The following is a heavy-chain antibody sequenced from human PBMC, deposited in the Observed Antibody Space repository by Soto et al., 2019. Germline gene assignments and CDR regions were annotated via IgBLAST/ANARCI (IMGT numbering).Heavy chain of an antibody. CDR2: LYWDDDK. CDR1: GFSLSTTGGA. D-gene: IGHD1-26*01. CDR3: AHRVYYRGSLNTGYFDS. Sequence: QITLKESGPTLVKPTQTLTLTCSFSGFSLSTTGGAVGWIRQPPGKALECLVLLYWDDDKLYSPSLKTRLTITRDTSKNQVVLTMTDMDPVDTATYYCAHRVYYRGSLNTGYFDSWGQGTLVTVSS. J-gene: IGHJ4*02. V-gene: IGHV2-5*02.